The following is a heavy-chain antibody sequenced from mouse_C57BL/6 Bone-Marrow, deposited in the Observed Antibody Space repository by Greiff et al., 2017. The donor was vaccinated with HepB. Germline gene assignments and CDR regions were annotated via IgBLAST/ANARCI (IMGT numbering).Heavy chain of an antibody. CDR1: GYTFTIYW. CDR3: ARRQLRLYYFDY. D-gene: IGHD3-2*02. Sequence: VQLQQSGAELVKPGASVKMSCKASGYTFTIYWITWVKQRPGQGLEWIGDIYPGSGSTNYNEKFKSKATLTVDTSSSTAYMQLSSLTSEDSAVYYCARRQLRLYYFDYWGQGTTLTVSS. CDR2: IYPGSGST. J-gene: IGHJ2*01. V-gene: IGHV1-55*01.